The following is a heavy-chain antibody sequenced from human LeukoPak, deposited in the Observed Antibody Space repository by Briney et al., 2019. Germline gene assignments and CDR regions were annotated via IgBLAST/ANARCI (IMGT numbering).Heavy chain of an antibody. CDR2: IKHSGST. CDR1: GGSFSGYY. Sequence: SETLSLTCAVYGGSFSGYYWSWIRQPPGKGLEWIGEIKHSGSTNYNPSLKRRVTISVDTSKNQFSLKLSSVTAADTAVYYCASGGRSGYYNWFDPWGQGTLVTVSS. J-gene: IGHJ5*02. CDR3: ASGGRSGYYNWFDP. V-gene: IGHV4-34*01. D-gene: IGHD3-3*01.